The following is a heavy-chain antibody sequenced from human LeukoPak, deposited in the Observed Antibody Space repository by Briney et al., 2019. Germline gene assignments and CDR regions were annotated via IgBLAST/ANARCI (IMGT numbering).Heavy chain of an antibody. CDR2: ITAGNGNT. D-gene: IGHD5-18*01. V-gene: IGHV1-18*01. Sequence: ASVKVSCKASGYDINSYGIGWVRQAPRQGLEWMGWITAGNGNTNYAQKVQGRVTMTTDTSTSTAYMELRSLRSDDTAVYFCARDLERGYSYGYNAFDIWGQGTMVTVSS. J-gene: IGHJ3*02. CDR1: GYDINSYG. CDR3: ARDLERGYSYGYNAFDI.